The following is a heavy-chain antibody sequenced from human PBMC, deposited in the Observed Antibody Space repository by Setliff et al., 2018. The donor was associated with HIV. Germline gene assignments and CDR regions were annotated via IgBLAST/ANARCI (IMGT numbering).Heavy chain of an antibody. J-gene: IGHJ4*02. CDR2: IFSSGST. D-gene: IGHD3-22*01. CDR3: ARGLSFYDPGGFDY. CDR1: GGSISSYC. V-gene: IGHV4-4*09. Sequence: PSETLSLTCTVSGGSISSYCWNWIRQPPGRGLEWIGHIFSSGSTKYNPSLQSRVTMSIDTSKNQFSLKLSSVTAADTAVYYCARGLSFYDPGGFDYWGQGTLVTAPQ.